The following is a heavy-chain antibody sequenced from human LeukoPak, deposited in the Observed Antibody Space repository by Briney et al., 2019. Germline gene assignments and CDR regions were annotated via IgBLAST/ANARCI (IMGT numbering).Heavy chain of an antibody. CDR2: ISGSGGTM. CDR3: AKGDKEMTAVTRNWFDP. Sequence: GGSLRLSCAASGFNFSNFAINWVRQAPGKGLEWVSFISGSGGTMHYRDSVKGRFTISRDNSKNTVSLQMSSLRPDDTAVYYCAKGDKEMTAVTRNWFDPWGQGTLVTVSS. J-gene: IGHJ5*02. D-gene: IGHD4-17*01. V-gene: IGHV3-23*01. CDR1: GFNFSNFA.